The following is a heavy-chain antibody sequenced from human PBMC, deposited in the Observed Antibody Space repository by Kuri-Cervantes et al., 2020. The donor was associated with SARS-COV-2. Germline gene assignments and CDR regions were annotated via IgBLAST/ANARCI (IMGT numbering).Heavy chain of an antibody. CDR3: SRDPPLYGSVSHNWFDP. J-gene: IGHJ5*02. V-gene: IGHV3-74*01. Sequence: GESLKISCAASGFTFSSYWMHWVRQAPGKGLLWVSRINSYGSSTSYADSVKGRFSISRDNAKNTLYLQMDSLRAEDTAVYYCSRDPPLYGSVSHNWFDPWGQGTLVTVSS. CDR2: INSYGSST. D-gene: IGHD3-10*01. CDR1: GFTFSSYW.